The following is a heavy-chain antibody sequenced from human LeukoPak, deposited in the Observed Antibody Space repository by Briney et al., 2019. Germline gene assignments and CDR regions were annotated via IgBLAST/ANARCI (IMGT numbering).Heavy chain of an antibody. CDR2: INPAGNYR. CDR3: VRDWDHYDFDS. V-gene: IGHV3-74*01. CDR1: GFTFSNYW. Sequence: GGSLRLSCAASGFTFSNYWIHWVRQVPGKGLVWVSRINPAGNYRNYADSVEGRFTISRDNARNTVYLQMNSLRAEDTALFYCVRDWDHYDFDSWGQGTLAIVSS. J-gene: IGHJ5*01. D-gene: IGHD3-3*01.